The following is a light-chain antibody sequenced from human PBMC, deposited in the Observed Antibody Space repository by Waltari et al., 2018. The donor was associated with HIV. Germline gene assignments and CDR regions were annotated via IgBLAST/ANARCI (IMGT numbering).Light chain of an antibody. CDR2: RNN. CDR1: TSRIGSNS. J-gene: IGLJ2*01. V-gene: IGLV1-47*02. Sequence: QSVLTQPPSLSGTPGQRVIISFSGTTSRIGSNSAYWYQQLPGAAPKLLIYRNNQQPSGVPDRFSGSKSGTSASLAISGLRPEDEAMYFCAAWDNALGGHVVFGGGTNLTVL. CDR3: AAWDNALGGHVV.